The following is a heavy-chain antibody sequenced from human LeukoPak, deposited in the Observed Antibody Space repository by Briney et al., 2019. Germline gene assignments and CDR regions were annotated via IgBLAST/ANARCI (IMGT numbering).Heavy chain of an antibody. CDR1: GFTFSSYW. V-gene: IGHV3-7*01. CDR2: IKQDGSEK. CDR3: ARILGAGSSGWEEGFDY. D-gene: IGHD6-19*01. J-gene: IGHJ4*02. Sequence: GGSLRLSFAASGFTFSSYWMSWVRQAPGKGLEWVANIKQDGSEKYYVDSVKGRFTISRDNAKNSLYLQMNSLRAEDTAVYYCARILGAGSSGWEEGFDYWGQGTLVTVSS.